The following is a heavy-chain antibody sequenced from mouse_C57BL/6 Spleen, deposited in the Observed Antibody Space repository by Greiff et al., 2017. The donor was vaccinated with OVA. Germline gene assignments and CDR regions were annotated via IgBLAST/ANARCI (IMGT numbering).Heavy chain of an antibody. CDR2: ISYDGSN. Sequence: DVQLVESGPGLVKPSQSLSLTCSVTGYSITSGYYWNWIRQFPGNKLEWMGYISYDGSNNYNPSLKNRISITRDTSKNQFFLKLNSVTTEDTATYYCAREGNGYDMDYWGQGTTLTVSS. CDR3: AREGNGYDMDY. D-gene: IGHD2-2*01. V-gene: IGHV3-6*01. CDR1: GYSITSGYY. J-gene: IGHJ2*01.